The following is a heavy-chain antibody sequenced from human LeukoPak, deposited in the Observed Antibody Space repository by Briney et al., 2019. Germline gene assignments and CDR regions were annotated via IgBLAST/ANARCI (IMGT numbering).Heavy chain of an antibody. CDR2: ISPSSSYI. CDR1: GFSFSGYS. CDR3: ARGRGCSSMSCYPDY. J-gene: IGHJ4*02. D-gene: IGHD2-2*01. V-gene: IGHV3-21*01. Sequence: GGSLRLSCAASGFSFSGYSINWVRQAPGKGLEWVSSISPSSSYIYYADSVKGRFTISRDNAKNSLYLQMNSLRAEDTAVYYCARGRGCSSMSCYPDYWGQGTLATVSS.